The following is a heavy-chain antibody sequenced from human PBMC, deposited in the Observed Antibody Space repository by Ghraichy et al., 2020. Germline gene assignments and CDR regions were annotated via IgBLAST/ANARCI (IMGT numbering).Heavy chain of an antibody. CDR1: GASISSTSYY. CDR3: AGTYDYYDSSGYPYTYFFDY. J-gene: IGHJ4*02. D-gene: IGHD3-22*01. Sequence: SETLSLTCTVSGASISSTSYYWAWIRQPPGKGLEWIESIYYSGSTYYNPSLKSRVTISEDTSKNQFSLKLSSVTAADTAVYFCAGTYDYYDSSGYPYTYFFDYWDQGTLVTVSS. V-gene: IGHV4-39*01. CDR2: IYYSGST.